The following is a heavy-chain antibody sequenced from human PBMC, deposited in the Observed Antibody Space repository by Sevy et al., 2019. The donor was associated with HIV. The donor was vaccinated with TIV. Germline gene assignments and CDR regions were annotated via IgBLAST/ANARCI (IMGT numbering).Heavy chain of an antibody. CDR1: VFTFSSYV. J-gene: IGHJ4*02. CDR2: ISGSGGST. Sequence: GGSLRLSCAASVFTFSSYVMSWVRQAPGKGLEWVSAISGSGGSTYYADSVKGRFTISRDNSKNTLYLQMNSLRAEDTAVYYCAKGVDIVATLLDYWGQGTLVTVSS. V-gene: IGHV3-23*01. D-gene: IGHD5-12*01. CDR3: AKGVDIVATLLDY.